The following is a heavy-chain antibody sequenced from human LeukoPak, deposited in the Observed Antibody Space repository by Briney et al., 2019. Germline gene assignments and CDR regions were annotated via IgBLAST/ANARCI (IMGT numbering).Heavy chain of an antibody. D-gene: IGHD6-13*01. V-gene: IGHV1-69*04. Sequence: ASVKVSCKASGGTFSSYAISWVRQAPGQGLEWMGRIIPILGIANYAQKFQGRVTITADKSTSTAYMELSSLRSEDTAVYYCATARDSSSWYNWGQGTLVTVSS. CDR2: IIPILGIA. CDR3: ATARDSSSWYN. CDR1: GGTFSSYA. J-gene: IGHJ4*02.